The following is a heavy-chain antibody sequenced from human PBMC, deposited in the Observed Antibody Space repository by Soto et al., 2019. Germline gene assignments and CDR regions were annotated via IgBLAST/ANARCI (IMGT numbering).Heavy chain of an antibody. CDR1: GDTFTDYY. CDR2: VNPSGGHT. Sequence: QVQLVQSGAEVKKPGASVKVSCKASGDTFTDYYIHWVRQAPGQGLEWMGTVNPSGGHTTYAQHFLGRMTMTRDTSTSTRYMELTSLTSEYTAVYYCARGGHVVVVTAALDYCGQGTLVTVSS. CDR3: ARGGHVVVVTAALDY. J-gene: IGHJ4*02. D-gene: IGHD2-21*02. V-gene: IGHV1-46*01.